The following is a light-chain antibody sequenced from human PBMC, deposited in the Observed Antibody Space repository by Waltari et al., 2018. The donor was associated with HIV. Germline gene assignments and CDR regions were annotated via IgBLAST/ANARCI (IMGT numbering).Light chain of an antibody. CDR1: QSAGTS. CDR3: QQADNFPHT. Sequence: DTQMTQSPSSVSASVGDRVSVTCRASQSAGTSVAWYQQTPDRTPKLVIFEASRLQTGVPSRFSGSGSGTYFTHTITSLQPEDLATYYCQQADNFPHTFGQGT. J-gene: IGKJ2*01. CDR2: EAS. V-gene: IGKV1-12*01.